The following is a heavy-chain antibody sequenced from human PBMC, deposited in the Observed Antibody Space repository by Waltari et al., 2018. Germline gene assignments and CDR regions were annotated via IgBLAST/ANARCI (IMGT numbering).Heavy chain of an antibody. J-gene: IGHJ3*02. CDR3: ARDYLSSGWPAFDI. V-gene: IGHV1-3*03. CDR1: GYPFTSYA. CDR2: INAGNGNT. Sequence: QVQLVQSGAEVKKPGASVKVSCKASGYPFTSYAMHWVRQAPGQRLEWMGWINAGNGNTKYSQEFQGRVTITRDTSASTAYMELSSLRSEDMAVYYCARDYLSSGWPAFDIWGQGTMVTVSS. D-gene: IGHD6-19*01.